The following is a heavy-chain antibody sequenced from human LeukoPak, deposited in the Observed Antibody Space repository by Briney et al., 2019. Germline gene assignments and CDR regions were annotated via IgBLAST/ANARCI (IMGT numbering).Heavy chain of an antibody. J-gene: IGHJ5*02. D-gene: IGHD2-8*01. CDR3: ARGTNMMASLRFDP. CDR2: IDYSGIT. V-gene: IGHV4-59*01. Sequence: KPSETLSRDCTISGGSISTYYWSWIRQPPGKGLEWIGYIDYSGITKYNPSVKSRITISVDTSKNQFSLKVSSVTAADTAVYYCARGTNMMASLRFDPWGQGTLVTVSS. CDR1: GGSISTYY.